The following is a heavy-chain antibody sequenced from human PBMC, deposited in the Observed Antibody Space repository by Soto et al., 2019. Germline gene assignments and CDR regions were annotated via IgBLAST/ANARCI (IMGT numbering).Heavy chain of an antibody. CDR1: GYTFTSYG. D-gene: IGHD2-15*01. Sequence: ASVKVSCKASGYTFTSYGISWVRQAPGQGLEWMGWISAYNGNTNYAQKRQGRVTMTTDTSTSTAYMELRSLRSDDTAVYYCASLYCSGGSCSLAAIYMCGQETMVTVS. CDR2: ISAYNGNT. J-gene: IGHJ3*02. CDR3: ASLYCSGGSCSLAAIYM. V-gene: IGHV1-18*01.